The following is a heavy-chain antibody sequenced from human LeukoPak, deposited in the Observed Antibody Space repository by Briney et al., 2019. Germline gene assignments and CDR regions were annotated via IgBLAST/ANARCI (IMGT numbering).Heavy chain of an antibody. CDR3: AADRATENWFDP. J-gene: IGHJ5*02. Sequence: ASVKVSCKASGFTFTSSAVQWVRQARGQRLEWIGWIVVGSGNTNYAQKFQERVTITRGMSTSTAYMELSSLRSEDTAVYYCAADRATENWFDPWGQGTLVTVSS. V-gene: IGHV1-58*01. CDR1: GFTFTSSA. CDR2: IVVGSGNT. D-gene: IGHD1-26*01.